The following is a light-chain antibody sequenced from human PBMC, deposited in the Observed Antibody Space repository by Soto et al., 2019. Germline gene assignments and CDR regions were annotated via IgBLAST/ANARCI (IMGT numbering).Light chain of an antibody. CDR3: ENWGSNTWV. CDR2: LEGIGSY. V-gene: IGLV4-60*02. CDR1: SGHSSYI. Sequence: QPVLTQSSSASASLGSSVKLTCSLSSGHSSYIIAWHQQQPGKAPRCLMKLEGIGSYNKGSGVPDRFSGSSSGADRCLTIFHPQVEAGADYFCENWGSNTWVFDGGTKLTVL. J-gene: IGLJ3*02.